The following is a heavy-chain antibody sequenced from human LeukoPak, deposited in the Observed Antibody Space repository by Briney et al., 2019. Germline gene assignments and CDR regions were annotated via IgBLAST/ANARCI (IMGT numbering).Heavy chain of an antibody. CDR1: GFTFSSYS. CDR3: ARPYSSSSVDDAFDI. J-gene: IGHJ3*02. Sequence: GGSLRLSCAASGFTFSSYSMNWVRQAPGKGLEWVSSISSSSSYIYYADSVKGRFTISRDNAKNSLYLQMNSLRAEDTAVYYCARPYSSSSVDDAFDIWGQGTMVTVSS. CDR2: ISSSSSYI. D-gene: IGHD6-6*01. V-gene: IGHV3-21*01.